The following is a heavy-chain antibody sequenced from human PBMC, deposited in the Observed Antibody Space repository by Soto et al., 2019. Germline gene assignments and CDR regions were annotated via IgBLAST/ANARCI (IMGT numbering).Heavy chain of an antibody. J-gene: IGHJ5*02. Sequence: PGGSLRLSCAASGFTFSSYAMHWVRQAPGKGLEWVAVISYDGSNKYYAGSVKGRFTISRDNSKNTLYLQMNSLRAEDTAVYYCASSLTAGTTGPNWFDPWGQGTLVTVSS. D-gene: IGHD1-1*01. CDR3: ASSLTAGTTGPNWFDP. V-gene: IGHV3-30-3*01. CDR1: GFTFSSYA. CDR2: ISYDGSNK.